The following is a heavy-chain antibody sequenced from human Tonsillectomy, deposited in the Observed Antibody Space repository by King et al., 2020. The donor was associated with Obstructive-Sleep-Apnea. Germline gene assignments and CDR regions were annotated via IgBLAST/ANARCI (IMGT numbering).Heavy chain of an antibody. D-gene: IGHD2-15*01. Sequence: QLVQSGGGLVKPGGSLRLSCAASGFTFSSYSMNWVRQAPGKGLEWVSSISSSGSYIYYVDSVKGRFTISRDNAKNSLYLQMNSLRAEDTAVYSWARETGYCSGGRCYRYGMDVWGQGTTVTVSS. CDR3: ARETGYCSGGRCYRYGMDV. V-gene: IGHV3-21*01. CDR2: ISSSGSYI. CDR1: GFTFSSYS. J-gene: IGHJ6*02.